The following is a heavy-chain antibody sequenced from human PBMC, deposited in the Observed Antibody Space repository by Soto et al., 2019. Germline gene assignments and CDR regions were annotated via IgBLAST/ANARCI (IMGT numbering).Heavy chain of an antibody. Sequence: ASESLSLTCAVYGGSVSGYYWTWIRQPPGKGLEWIGEVNPGGITNYSPSVKSRLKISLDTSKKEVSLEMTSVTAADTAVYYCGRVDIKMATQAIDSWGPGTLVTVSS. CDR3: GRVDIKMATQAIDS. J-gene: IGHJ4*02. V-gene: IGHV4-34*01. CDR2: VNPGGIT. CDR1: GGSVSGYY.